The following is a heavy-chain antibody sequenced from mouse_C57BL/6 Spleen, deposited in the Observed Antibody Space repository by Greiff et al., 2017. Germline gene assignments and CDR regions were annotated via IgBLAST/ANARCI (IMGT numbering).Heavy chain of an antibody. D-gene: IGHD4-1*01. CDR2: IDPSDSET. J-gene: IGHJ4*01. Sequence: VQLQQPGAELVRPGSSVKLSCKASGYTFTSYWMHWVKQRPIQGLEWIGNIDPSDSETHYNQKFKDKATLTVDKSSSTAYMQLSRLTSEDSAVYYCASLGYYAMDYWGQGTSVTVSS. CDR1: GYTFTSYW. V-gene: IGHV1-52*01. CDR3: ASLGYYAMDY.